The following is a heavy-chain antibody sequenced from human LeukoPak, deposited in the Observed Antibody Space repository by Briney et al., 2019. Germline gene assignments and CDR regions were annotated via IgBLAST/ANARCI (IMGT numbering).Heavy chain of an antibody. J-gene: IGHJ3*01. CDR3: ARHYYGSGRPKAFDF. CDR1: EFTVSNNY. CDR2: IYSGGYT. D-gene: IGHD3-10*01. Sequence: GGSLRLSCAASEFTVSNNYMSWVRQAPGKGLAWVSIIYSGGYTYYADSVKGRFTISRDHSKNTLYLQMNSLRAEDTAVYYCARHYYGSGRPKAFDFWGQGTMVTVPS. V-gene: IGHV3-66*04.